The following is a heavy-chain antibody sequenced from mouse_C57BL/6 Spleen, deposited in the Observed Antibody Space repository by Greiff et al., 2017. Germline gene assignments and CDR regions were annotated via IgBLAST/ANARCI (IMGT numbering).Heavy chain of an antibody. CDR3: ARPYSNFPWFAY. V-gene: IGHV1-55*01. J-gene: IGHJ3*01. Sequence: QVQLQQPGAELVKPGASVKMSCKASGYTFTSYWITWVKQRPGQGLEWIGDIYPGSGSTNYNEKFKSKATLTVDTSSSTAYMQLSSLTSEDSAVYYCARPYSNFPWFAYWGQGTLVTVSA. D-gene: IGHD2-5*01. CDR1: GYTFTSYW. CDR2: IYPGSGST.